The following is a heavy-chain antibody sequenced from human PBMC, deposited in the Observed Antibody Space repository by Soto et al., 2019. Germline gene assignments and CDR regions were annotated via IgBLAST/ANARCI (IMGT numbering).Heavy chain of an antibody. J-gene: IGHJ4*02. Sequence: ASVKVSCKTSGYTFTTYDIHWVRQATGQGLEWMGWLSPHNGNTGYAQQFRDRVKIAMNTSTSTVSLEVSSLRFEDTTTYYCARRKERSGPPYFDYWGQGTLVTVSS. CDR3: ARRKERSGPPYFDY. V-gene: IGHV1-8*01. D-gene: IGHD6-25*01. CDR2: LSPHNGNT. CDR1: GYTFTTYD.